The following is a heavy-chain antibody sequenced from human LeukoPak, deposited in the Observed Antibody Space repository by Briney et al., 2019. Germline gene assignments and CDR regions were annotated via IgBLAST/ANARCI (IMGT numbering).Heavy chain of an antibody. D-gene: IGHD5-12*01. J-gene: IGHJ6*03. CDR1: GFTFSTYS. CDR2: IKQDGGEK. CDR3: AKGGGYEAQYYYYYLDV. V-gene: IGHV3-7*01. Sequence: GGSLRLSCAASGFTFSTYSGNWIRQAPGKGLEWVANIKQDGGEKYYVDSVKGRFTISRDNAENSLFLQMTGLRAEDTAVYYCAKGGGYEAQYYYYYLDVWGKGTTVTISS.